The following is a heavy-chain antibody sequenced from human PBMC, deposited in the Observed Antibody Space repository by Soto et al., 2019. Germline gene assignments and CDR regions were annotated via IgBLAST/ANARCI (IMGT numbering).Heavy chain of an antibody. CDR1: GGTFSGYA. Sequence: SVKVSCKASGGTFSGYAISWVRQAPGQGLEWMGGIIPIFGTANYAQKFQGRVTITADESTSTAYMELSSLRSEDTAVYYCARGRYYDILTGIMGYYGMDVWGQGTTVTVSS. J-gene: IGHJ6*02. CDR3: ARGRYYDILTGIMGYYGMDV. V-gene: IGHV1-69*13. CDR2: IIPIFGTA. D-gene: IGHD3-9*01.